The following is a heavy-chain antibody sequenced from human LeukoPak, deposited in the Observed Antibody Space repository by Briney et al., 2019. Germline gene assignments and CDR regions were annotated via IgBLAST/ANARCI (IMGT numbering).Heavy chain of an antibody. D-gene: IGHD3-22*01. CDR3: ARVGRNYYDSSGYYD. CDR2: MNPNSGNT. Sequence: ASVKVSRKASGYTFTSYDINWVRQATGQGLEWMGWMNPNSGNTGYAQKFQGRVTMTRNTSISTAYMELSSLRSEDTAVYYCARVGRNYYDSSGYYDWGQGTLVTVSS. V-gene: IGHV1-8*01. CDR1: GYTFTSYD. J-gene: IGHJ4*02.